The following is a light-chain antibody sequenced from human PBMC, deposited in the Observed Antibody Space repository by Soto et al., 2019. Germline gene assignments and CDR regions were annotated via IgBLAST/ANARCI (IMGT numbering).Light chain of an antibody. V-gene: IGLV2-8*01. CDR2: EVS. CDR3: SSYAGSDNVL. Sequence: QSVLAPPPLPPGCPRQTATVSCAGDSSDIGGYNYVCWYQQPPGKAPKLMIYEVSKRPSGVPDRFSGSKSGNTASLIVSGLQAEDEADYYCSSYAGSDNVLFGGGTKVTVL. J-gene: IGLJ2*01. CDR1: SSDIGGYNY.